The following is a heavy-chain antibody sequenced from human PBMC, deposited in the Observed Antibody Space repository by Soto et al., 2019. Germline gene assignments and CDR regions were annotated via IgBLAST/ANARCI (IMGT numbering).Heavy chain of an antibody. Sequence: SVKVSCKASGYTFTSYGISWVRQAPGQGLEWMGWISAYNGNTNYAQKLQGRVTMTTDTSTSTAYMELRSLRSDDTAVYYCARDVSEPSMIVVVIDRFDPWGQGTLVTVSS. D-gene: IGHD3-22*01. CDR2: ISAYNGNT. V-gene: IGHV1-18*04. CDR3: ARDVSEPSMIVVVIDRFDP. CDR1: GYTFTSYG. J-gene: IGHJ5*02.